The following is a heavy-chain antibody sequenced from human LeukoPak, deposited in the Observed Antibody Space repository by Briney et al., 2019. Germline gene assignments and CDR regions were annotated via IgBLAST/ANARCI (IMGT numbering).Heavy chain of an antibody. CDR1: GFTFSSYW. D-gene: IGHD2-15*01. CDR2: INSDGSST. CDR3: AREAKATKYCSGGSCYVDY. Sequence: GGSLRLSCAASGFTFSSYWMHWVRQAPGKGLVWDSRINSDGSSTSYADSVKGRFTISRDNAKNTLYLQMNSLRAEDTAVYYCAREAKATKYCSGGSCYVDYWGQGTLVTVSS. J-gene: IGHJ4*02. V-gene: IGHV3-74*01.